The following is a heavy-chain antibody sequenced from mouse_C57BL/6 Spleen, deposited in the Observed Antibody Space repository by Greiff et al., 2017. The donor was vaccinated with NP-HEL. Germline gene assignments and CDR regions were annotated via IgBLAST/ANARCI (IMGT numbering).Heavy chain of an antibody. CDR3: ARWDYDLFAY. CDR1: GYAFSSSW. Sequence: VQLQQSGPELVKPGASVKISCKASGYAFSSSWMNWVKQRPGKGLEWIGRIYPGDGDTNYNGKFKGKATLTADKSSSTAYMQLSSLTSEDSAVYFCARWDYDLFAYRGQGTLVTVSA. D-gene: IGHD2-4*01. V-gene: IGHV1-82*01. CDR2: IYPGDGDT. J-gene: IGHJ3*01.